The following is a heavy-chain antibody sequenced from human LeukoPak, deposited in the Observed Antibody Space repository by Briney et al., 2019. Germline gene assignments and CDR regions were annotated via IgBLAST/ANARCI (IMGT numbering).Heavy chain of an antibody. J-gene: IGHJ4*02. D-gene: IGHD1-26*01. V-gene: IGHV3-11*05. CDR3: ARVKVGTTNRFDY. CDR1: GFTFSDYY. Sequence: KPGGSLRLSCAASGFTFSDYYMTWIRQAPGKGLECVSYISSSSHYTNYPDSVKGRFTISRDNAKNSLYLQTNSLRAEDTAVYYCARVKVGTTNRFDYWGQGTLVTVSS. CDR2: ISSSSHYT.